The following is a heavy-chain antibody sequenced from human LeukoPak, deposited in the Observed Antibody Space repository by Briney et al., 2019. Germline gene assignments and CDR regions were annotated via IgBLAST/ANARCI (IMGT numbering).Heavy chain of an antibody. V-gene: IGHV3-74*01. D-gene: IGHD2-15*01. CDR2: IDSDRGAT. CDR1: GFNFSTYW. CDR3: VSGPDGVGY. Sequence: GGSLRLSCAASGFNFSTYWMHWVRQAPGKGLVWVSRIDSDRGATSYADSVRGRFTISRDNAKNTLFLQMNSLRGDDTAVYDCVSGPDGVGYWGQGTLVTVSS. J-gene: IGHJ4*02.